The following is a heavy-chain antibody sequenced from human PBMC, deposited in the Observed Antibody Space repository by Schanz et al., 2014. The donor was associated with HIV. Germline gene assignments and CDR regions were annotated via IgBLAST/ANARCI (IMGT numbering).Heavy chain of an antibody. D-gene: IGHD3-3*01. J-gene: IGHJ6*02. CDR1: GFIFSSSG. CDR3: AKDQGYDFWSGYYNYYDMDV. V-gene: IGHV3-30*18. Sequence: QVQLVESGGGVVQPGRSLRLSCAASGFIFSSSGMHWVRQAPGKGLEWVAVISYDGSNKYYADSVKGRFAVSRDNSKKTLYLQMNSLRAEDTAVYYCAKDQGYDFWSGYYNYYDMDVWGQGTTVTVSS. CDR2: ISYDGSNK.